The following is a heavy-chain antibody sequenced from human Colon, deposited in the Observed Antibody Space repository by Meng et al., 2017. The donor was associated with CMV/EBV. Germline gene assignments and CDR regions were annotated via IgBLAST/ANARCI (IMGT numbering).Heavy chain of an antibody. CDR1: GYTFTPYD. D-gene: IGHD1-1*01. J-gene: IGHJ4*02. CDR3: IRENWYYDY. Sequence: LVQSGDVSTKPWASVKVSCKASGYTFTPYDIHWVRQAPGQGLEWVGCMLPKTGALDYAQKFRGRITLTTDTSITTAYMELSGLTSDDTAVYYCIRENWYYDYWGLGTLVTVSS. V-gene: IGHV1-2*02. CDR2: MLPKTGAL.